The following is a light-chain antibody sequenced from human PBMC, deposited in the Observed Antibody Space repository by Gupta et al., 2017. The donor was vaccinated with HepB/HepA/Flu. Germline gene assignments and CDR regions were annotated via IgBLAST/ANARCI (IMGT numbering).Light chain of an antibody. V-gene: IGKV1-9*01. Sequence: DPPLTQFPSFLSASVGDRVTITCRASQGINTDLAWYQQKPGKAPKLLIYAASTWQSGVPPRFSGSGSGTEFTLTISRLQPEDLATFYCQQINRLSIAFGQGTQMEIK. CDR1: QGINTD. CDR3: QQINRLSIA. CDR2: AAS. J-gene: IGKJ5*01.